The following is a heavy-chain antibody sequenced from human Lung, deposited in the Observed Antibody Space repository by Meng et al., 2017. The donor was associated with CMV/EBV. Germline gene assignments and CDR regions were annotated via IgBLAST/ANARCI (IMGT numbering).Heavy chain of an antibody. D-gene: IGHD4-17*01. V-gene: IGHV1-46*01. Sequence: QVQLMQSGAEVKKPXXSXKVSCKASGYTFSGYYMHWVRQAPGQGLEWMGKINPSSGSTKFAQKFQGRVTLTRDTSTRTMSLELSSLRSEDTAIYYCARDSDYGLGSWGQGTLVTVYS. CDR3: ARDSDYGLGS. CDR1: GYTFSGYY. CDR2: INPSSGST. J-gene: IGHJ5*02.